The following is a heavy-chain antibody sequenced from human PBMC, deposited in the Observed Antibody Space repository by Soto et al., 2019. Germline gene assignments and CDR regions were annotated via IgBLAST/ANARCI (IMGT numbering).Heavy chain of an antibody. CDR1: GYTFTSYD. CDR2: MNPNSGNT. V-gene: IGHV1-8*01. D-gene: IGHD3-9*01. Sequence: ASVKVSCKASGYTFTSYDINWVRQATGQGLEWMGWMNPNSGNTGYAQKFQGRVTMTRNTSISTAYMELSSLRSEDTAVYYCALGGEIKISYYYYGMDVWGQGTTVTVYS. J-gene: IGHJ6*02. CDR3: ALGGEIKISYYYYGMDV.